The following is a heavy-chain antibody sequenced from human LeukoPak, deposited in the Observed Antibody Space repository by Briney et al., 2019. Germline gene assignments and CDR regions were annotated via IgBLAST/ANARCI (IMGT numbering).Heavy chain of an antibody. V-gene: IGHV3-33*01. CDR1: GFFFSSYG. Sequence: PGGSLRLSCPASGFFFSSYGMHWVRQAPGKGLEWVAIIWYDGSNKYYADSVKGRFTIPRDNSKNTLYLQMNSLRAEDTAVYYCARAYASGWYASFDYWGQGTLVTVSS. J-gene: IGHJ4*02. CDR3: ARAYASGWYASFDY. D-gene: IGHD6-19*01. CDR2: IWYDGSNK.